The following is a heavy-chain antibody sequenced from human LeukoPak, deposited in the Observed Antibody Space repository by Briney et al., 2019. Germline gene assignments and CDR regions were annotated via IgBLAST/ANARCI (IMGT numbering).Heavy chain of an antibody. Sequence: SDTLSLTCTVSDGPIRSHYWTWIRQSPIKGLEWIGDISNSGSTKYNPSLRSRVTISIDTSRSQFSLRLSSVTAADTAVYYCGRDALVGLLSYYYIDVWGKGITVTVSS. CDR1: DGPIRSHY. V-gene: IGHV4-59*11. J-gene: IGHJ6*03. CDR3: GRDALVGLLSYYYIDV. CDR2: ISNSGST. D-gene: IGHD5-18*01.